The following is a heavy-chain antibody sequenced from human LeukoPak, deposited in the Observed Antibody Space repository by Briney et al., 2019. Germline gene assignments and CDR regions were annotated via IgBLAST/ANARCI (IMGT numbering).Heavy chain of an antibody. CDR3: ARDRSRGAGYFGY. V-gene: IGHV1-18*01. Sequence: ASVKVSCKASGYTFTSNGFAWDRQAPGQGLEWMGWISAYNGNTNYAQKLQGRVTMTTDTSMSTAYMELRSLRSDDTAVYYCARDRSRGAGYFGYWGQGALVTVSS. J-gene: IGHJ4*02. CDR2: ISAYNGNT. CDR1: GYTFTSNG. D-gene: IGHD6-13*01.